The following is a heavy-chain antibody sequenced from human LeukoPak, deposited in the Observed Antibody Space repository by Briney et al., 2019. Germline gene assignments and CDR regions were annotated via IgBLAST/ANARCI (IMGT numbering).Heavy chain of an antibody. D-gene: IGHD6-13*01. CDR3: ARGALQLNY. J-gene: IGHJ4*02. Sequence: SQTLSLTCAISGDSFPSNSAAWNWLRQSPSRGLEWLGRTYYRSKWYNDYAVSVKSRITINPDTSKNQFSLQLNSVTPEDTAVYYCARGALQLNYWGQGTLVTVSS. CDR2: TYYRSKWYN. CDR1: GDSFPSNSAA. V-gene: IGHV6-1*01.